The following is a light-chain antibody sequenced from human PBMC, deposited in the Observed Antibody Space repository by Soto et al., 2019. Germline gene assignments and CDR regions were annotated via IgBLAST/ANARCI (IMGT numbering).Light chain of an antibody. CDR3: QQYYSTPPYT. Sequence: IVMTQSPDSPAVSLGERATINCKSSQSVFYSSNNKNYLAWYRQKPGQPPKLLIYWASIRESGVPDRISGSGSGTDFTLTISSLQAEDVAVYYCQQYYSTPPYTFGQGTKLEIK. J-gene: IGKJ2*01. CDR1: QSVFYSSNNKNY. V-gene: IGKV4-1*01. CDR2: WAS.